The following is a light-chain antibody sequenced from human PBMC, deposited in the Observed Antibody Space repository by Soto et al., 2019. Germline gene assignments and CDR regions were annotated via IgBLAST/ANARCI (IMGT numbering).Light chain of an antibody. CDR2: DAS. Sequence: AIQLTQSPSSLSASVGDRVTISCRASQGISSALAWYQQKPGKAPKLLIYDASSRATGIPDRFSGGGSGTDFTLTISRLEPEDFAVYYCQQFSSYPLTFGGGTKVDIK. V-gene: IGKV1-13*02. J-gene: IGKJ4*01. CDR1: QGISSA. CDR3: QQFSSYPLT.